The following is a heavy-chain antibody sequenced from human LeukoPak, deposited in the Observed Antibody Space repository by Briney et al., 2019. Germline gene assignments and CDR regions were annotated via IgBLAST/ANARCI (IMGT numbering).Heavy chain of an antibody. CDR1: GFTFSSYW. CDR2: IYYSGST. V-gene: IGHV4-59*01. J-gene: IGHJ3*02. CDR3: ALGQYQLLSDFAFDI. D-gene: IGHD2-2*01. Sequence: SCAASGFTFSSYWMSWVRQAPGKGLEWIGYIYYSGSTNYNPSLKSRVTISVDTSKNQFSLKLSSVTAADTAVYYCALGQYQLLSDFAFDIWGQGTMVTVSS.